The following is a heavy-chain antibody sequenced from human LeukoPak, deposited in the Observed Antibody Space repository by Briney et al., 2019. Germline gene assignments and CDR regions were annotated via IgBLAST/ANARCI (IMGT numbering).Heavy chain of an antibody. J-gene: IGHJ3*02. CDR3: ARVNRGDAFDI. CDR1: GFTFSSYG. V-gene: IGHV3-33*01. CDR2: KWYDGRNK. Sequence: GGSLRLSCAASGFTFSSYGMHWVRQAPGKGLEWVAVKWYDGRNKFYADSLKGRFTISRDNSKNTLCLQMNSLRAEDTAVYYCARVNRGDAFDIWGQGTLVTVSS. D-gene: IGHD3-16*02.